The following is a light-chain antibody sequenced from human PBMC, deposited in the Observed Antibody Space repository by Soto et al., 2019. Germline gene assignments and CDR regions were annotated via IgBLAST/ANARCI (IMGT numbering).Light chain of an antibody. CDR1: QGISNY. CDR3: QQYENYWT. Sequence: DTQLTQSPSFLSASVGDRVSITCRASQGISNYLAWYQQKPGEAPKLLIYAASTLQSGVPSRFSGSGSGTEFTLTISNLQPEDFANYYCQQYENYWTFGPGTKVDIK. CDR2: AAS. V-gene: IGKV1-9*01. J-gene: IGKJ1*01.